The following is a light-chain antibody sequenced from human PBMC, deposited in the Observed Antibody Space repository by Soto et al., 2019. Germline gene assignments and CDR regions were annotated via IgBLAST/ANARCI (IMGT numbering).Light chain of an antibody. V-gene: IGLV2-8*01. CDR3: TSYAGYNNPVV. CDR1: SSDVGFYNY. J-gene: IGLJ3*02. Sequence: QSALTQPPSASGSPGQSVTISCTGTSSDVGFYNYVSWYQQHPDKAPQLMIYEVNNRPSGVPDRLSGSKSGNTASLPVSGRQPDDEADYYCTSYAGYNNPVVFGGGTKVTVL. CDR2: EVN.